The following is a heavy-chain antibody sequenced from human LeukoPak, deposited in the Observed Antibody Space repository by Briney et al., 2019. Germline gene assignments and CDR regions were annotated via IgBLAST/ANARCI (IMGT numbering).Heavy chain of an antibody. Sequence: SVRVSCTASGYTFTSYDINWVRQAPGQGLEWMGWMSPISGNTVYAQKFQGRLTMTRNTARNTAYMELSGLRSEDTAVYYCAREFGDILVVPYYWGQGTLVTVS. J-gene: IGHJ4*02. CDR1: GYTFTSYD. D-gene: IGHD2-2*01. CDR3: AREFGDILVVPYY. CDR2: MSPISGNT. V-gene: IGHV1-8*01.